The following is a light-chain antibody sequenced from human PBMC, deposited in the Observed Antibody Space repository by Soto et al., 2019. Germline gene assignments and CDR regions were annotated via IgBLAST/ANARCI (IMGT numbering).Light chain of an antibody. CDR2: LEGSGSY. V-gene: IGLV4-60*02. CDR3: ETSDSNTRV. CDR1: SGHSSYI. Sequence: QSVLTQSSSASASLGSSVKLTCTLSSGHSSYIIAWHQQQPGKAPRYLMKLEGSGSYNKGSGVPDRFSGSSSGADRYLTISNLQFEDEANYYCETSDSNTRVFGGGTKLTAL. J-gene: IGLJ2*01.